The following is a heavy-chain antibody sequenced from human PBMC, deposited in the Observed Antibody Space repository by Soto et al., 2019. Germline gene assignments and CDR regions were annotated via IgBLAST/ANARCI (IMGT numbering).Heavy chain of an antibody. CDR2: LKSKPDGETT. J-gene: IGHJ4*02. CDR1: GFAFTNVW. Sequence: QLVESGGGLVKPGGSLALSCAGSGFAFTNVWLHWVRQAPGKGLEWVGRLKSKPDGETTDYAAPVKGSFTISRDDSTNTRYPKMTSLQTEDSGLYYCHTYYDFGGGHTPIWGQGTLVTVSS. V-gene: IGHV3-15*07. CDR3: HTYYDFGGGHTPI. D-gene: IGHD3-3*01.